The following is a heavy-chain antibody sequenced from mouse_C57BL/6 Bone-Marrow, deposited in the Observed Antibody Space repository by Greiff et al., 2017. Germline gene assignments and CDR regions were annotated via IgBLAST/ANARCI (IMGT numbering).Heavy chain of an antibody. V-gene: IGHV1-52*01. CDR2: IDPSDSET. Sequence: QVQLQQPGAELVRPGSSVKLSCKASGYTFTSYWMHWVKQRPIQGLEWIGNIDPSDSETHYNQKFKDKATLTVDKSSSTAYMQLNSLTSEDSAVYYCARCSIYYGNYYFDDGGQGTTLTVSS. CDR3: ARCSIYYGNYYFDD. J-gene: IGHJ2*01. CDR1: GYTFTSYW. D-gene: IGHD2-1*01.